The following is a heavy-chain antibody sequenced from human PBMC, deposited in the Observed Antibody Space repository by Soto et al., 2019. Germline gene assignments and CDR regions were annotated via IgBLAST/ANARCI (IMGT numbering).Heavy chain of an antibody. V-gene: IGHV3-48*03. CDR2: ISSSGSTI. J-gene: IGHJ4*02. Sequence: PGGSLRLSCAASGFTFSSYEMNWVRQAPGKGLEWVSYISSSGSTIYYADSVKGRFTISRDNAKNSLYLQMNSLRAEDTAVYYCAGCSSTSCYTFDYWGQGTLVTVSS. CDR1: GFTFSSYE. CDR3: AGCSSTSCYTFDY. D-gene: IGHD2-2*02.